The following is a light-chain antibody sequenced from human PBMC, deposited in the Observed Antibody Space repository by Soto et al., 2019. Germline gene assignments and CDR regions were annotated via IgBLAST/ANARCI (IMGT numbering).Light chain of an antibody. CDR3: QSYDSSLSGYV. CDR2: ENN. V-gene: IGLV1-40*01. J-gene: IGLJ1*01. Sequence: QPVLTQPPSVSEAPGQRVTISCTGSSSIIGAGYEAHWYQQVPGTAPKLLIYENNNRPSGVPDRFSGSKSGTSASLAITGLQAEDEAEYYCQSYDSSLSGYVFGTGTKLTVL. CDR1: SSIIGAGYE.